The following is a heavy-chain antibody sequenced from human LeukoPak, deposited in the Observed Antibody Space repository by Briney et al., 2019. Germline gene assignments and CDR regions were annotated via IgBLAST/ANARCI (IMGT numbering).Heavy chain of an antibody. Sequence: ASVTVSCKASGYTFTSYYMHWVRQAPGQGLEWMGIINPSGGSTSYAQKFQGRVTMTRDTSTSTVYMELSSLRSDDTAVYYCARVVGWSYYFDYWGQGTLVTVSS. D-gene: IGHD2-15*01. J-gene: IGHJ4*02. CDR2: INPSGGST. V-gene: IGHV1-46*01. CDR3: ARVVGWSYYFDY. CDR1: GYTFTSYY.